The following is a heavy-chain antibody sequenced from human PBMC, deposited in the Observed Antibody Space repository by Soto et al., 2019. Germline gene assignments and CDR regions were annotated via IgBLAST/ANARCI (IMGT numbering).Heavy chain of an antibody. Sequence: PSETLSLTYAVSGGSISGTFWWTLFRQSPGKGLDWIGEIYHSGSTISNPSLMSRVTISVGKHNNLFSLKLSSITVAVMAVYYFATRPPQIVVTLLPFPAWGQG. D-gene: IGHD2-15*01. CDR1: GGSISGTFW. CDR3: ATRPPQIVVTLLPFPA. CDR2: IYHSGST. V-gene: IGHV4-4*02. J-gene: IGHJ5*02.